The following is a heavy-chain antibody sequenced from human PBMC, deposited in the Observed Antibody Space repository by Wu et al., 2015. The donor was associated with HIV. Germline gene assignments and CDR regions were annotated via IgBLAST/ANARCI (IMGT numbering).Heavy chain of an antibody. Sequence: QVQLVQSGAEVKKPGSSVKVSCKASGGTFSSYAISWVRQAPGQGLEWMGIINPSGGSTSYAQKFQGRVTMTRDTSTSTVYMELSSLRSEDTAVYYCARPRSPACSSTSCLAEYFQHWGQGTLVTVSS. J-gene: IGHJ1*01. CDR2: INPSGGST. D-gene: IGHD2-2*01. CDR1: GGTFSSYA. V-gene: IGHV1-46*03. CDR3: ARPRSPACSSTSCLAEYFQH.